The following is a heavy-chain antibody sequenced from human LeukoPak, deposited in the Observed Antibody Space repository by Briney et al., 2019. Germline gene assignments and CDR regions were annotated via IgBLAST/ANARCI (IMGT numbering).Heavy chain of an antibody. CDR3: ARDVSEGFGERVIDAFDL. Sequence: ASVKVSCKASGYNFVTYSLTWVRQAPGQGLEWVGCVSPYNGNTDCAQRVQGRVTMTTDTSTSTAYMELRSLKYDDTTMYYCARDVSEGFGERVIDAFDLWGQGTMVTVSS. CDR2: VSPYNGNT. CDR1: GYNFVTYS. D-gene: IGHD3-10*01. V-gene: IGHV1-18*01. J-gene: IGHJ3*01.